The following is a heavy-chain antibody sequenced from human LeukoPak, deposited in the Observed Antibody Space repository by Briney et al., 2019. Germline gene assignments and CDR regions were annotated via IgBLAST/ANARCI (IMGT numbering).Heavy chain of an antibody. D-gene: IGHD2-21*02. J-gene: IGHJ4*02. CDR1: GGSFSGYY. V-gene: IGHV4-34*01. Sequence: PSETLSLTCAVYGGSFSGYYWSWIRQPPGKGLEWIGEINHSGSTNCNPSLKSRVTISVDTSKNQFSLKLSSVTAADTAVYYCARVEYCGGDCYSGYFDYWGQGTLVTVSS. CDR2: INHSGST. CDR3: ARVEYCGGDCYSGYFDY.